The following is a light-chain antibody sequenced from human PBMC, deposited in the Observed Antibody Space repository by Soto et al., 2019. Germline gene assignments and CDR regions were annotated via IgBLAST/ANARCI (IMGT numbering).Light chain of an antibody. CDR2: AAS. CDR1: QDIGSY. J-gene: IGKJ4*01. CDR3: QNYDSAPLT. V-gene: IGKV1-27*01. Sequence: IQMTQSPSSLAASVGDRITITCRASQDIGSYLVWYQQKPGEVPKLLIYAASTLQSGVPSRFSGSGSASGSGTDFTLTISSLQPEHVATYYCQNYDSAPLTFGGWTKVEIK.